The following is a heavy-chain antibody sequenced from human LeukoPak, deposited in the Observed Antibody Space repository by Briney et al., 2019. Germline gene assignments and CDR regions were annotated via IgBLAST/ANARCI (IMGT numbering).Heavy chain of an antibody. CDR3: ARAPSGNPDY. J-gene: IGHJ4*02. CDR1: RYTFTGYY. D-gene: IGHD2/OR15-2a*01. V-gene: IGHV1-2*02. CDR2: INPNSGGT. Sequence: ASVKVSCKASRYTFTGYYMHWVRQAPGQGLEWMGWINPNSGGTNYAQKFQGRVTMTRDTSTSTVYMELSSLRSEDTAVYYCARAPSGNPDYWGQGTLVTVSS.